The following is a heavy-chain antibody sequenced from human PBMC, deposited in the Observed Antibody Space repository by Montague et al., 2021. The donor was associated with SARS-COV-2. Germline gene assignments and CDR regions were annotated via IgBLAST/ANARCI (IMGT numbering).Heavy chain of an antibody. CDR3: LNYHGSGSYGDF. CDR1: GFTFRNYA. J-gene: IGHJ4*02. V-gene: IGHV3-23*01. CDR2: ISGSADIT. Sequence: SLRLSCAASGFTFRNYAMIWVRQAPGKGLEWVSGISGSADITYYADSVKGRFTISRDNSKNTLYLQMSSLRAEDTAVYFCLNYHGSGSYGDFWGQGTLVTVSP. D-gene: IGHD3-10*01.